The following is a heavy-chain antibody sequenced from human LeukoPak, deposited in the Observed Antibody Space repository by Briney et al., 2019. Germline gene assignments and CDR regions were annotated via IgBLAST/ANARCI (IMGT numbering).Heavy chain of an antibody. CDR2: IKQDGSEK. D-gene: IGHD3-3*01. Sequence: GGSLRLSCAASGFTFSSYWMSWVRQAPGKGLEWVANIKQDGSEKYYVASVKGRFTISRDNAKNSLYLQMNSLRAEDTAVYYCARDQGAHYDFWSGREYYYGMDVWGQGTTVTVSS. J-gene: IGHJ6*02. V-gene: IGHV3-7*01. CDR3: ARDQGAHYDFWSGREYYYGMDV. CDR1: GFTFSSYW.